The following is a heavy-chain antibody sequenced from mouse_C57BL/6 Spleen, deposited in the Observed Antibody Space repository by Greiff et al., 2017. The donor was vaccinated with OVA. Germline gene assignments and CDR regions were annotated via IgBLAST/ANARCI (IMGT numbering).Heavy chain of an antibody. Sequence: EVKLVESGGGLVKPGGSLKLSCAASGFTFSDYGMHWVRQAPEKGLEWVAYISSGSSTIYYADTVKGRFTISRDNAKNTLFLQMTSLRSEDTAMYYCARDFYYYGSSYYVDYWGQGTTLTVSS. D-gene: IGHD1-1*01. CDR1: GFTFSDYG. V-gene: IGHV5-17*01. CDR3: ARDFYYYGSSYYVDY. J-gene: IGHJ2*01. CDR2: ISSGSSTI.